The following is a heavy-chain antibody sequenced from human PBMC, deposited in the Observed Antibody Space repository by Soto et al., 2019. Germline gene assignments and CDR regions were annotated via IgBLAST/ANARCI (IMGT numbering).Heavy chain of an antibody. Sequence: QVPLVQSGAEVKKLGASVKVSCKAFGYTFTSYGISCVRQAPGQGLEWMGWISAYYGNTNYTQKLQGSVTMTTYTPTSTAYMELRSLRSDDTAVYYWARGRYYDTSGLGAFDIWGQRKMVTLSS. CDR1: GYTFTSYG. D-gene: IGHD3-22*01. V-gene: IGHV1-18*01. J-gene: IGHJ3*02. CDR2: ISAYYGNT. CDR3: ARGRYYDTSGLGAFDI.